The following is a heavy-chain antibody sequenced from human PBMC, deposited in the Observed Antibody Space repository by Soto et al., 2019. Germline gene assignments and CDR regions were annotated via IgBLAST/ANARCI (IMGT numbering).Heavy chain of an antibody. D-gene: IGHD6-19*01. CDR3: AGMPYTSGLRFDP. CDR1: GDSYSISTYS. CDR2: IYQSVVT. Sequence: PSETLSLTCNMSGDSYSISTYSWSWIRQPPGKALQWIGFIYQSVVTSYNPSLASRVSISLDWSNNQRSLKLKSVTAADTAVYFCAGMPYTSGLRFDPWGPGTLVTVSS. V-gene: IGHV4-30-2*01. J-gene: IGHJ5*02.